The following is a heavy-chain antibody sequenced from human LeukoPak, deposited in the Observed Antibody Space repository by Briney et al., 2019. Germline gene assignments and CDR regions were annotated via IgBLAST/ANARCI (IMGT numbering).Heavy chain of an antibody. V-gene: IGHV3-48*03. CDR3: ARDYSTIFGVVTKNYYYYMDV. Sequence: GGSLRLSCAASGFTFSSYEMNWVRQAPGKGLEWVSYISSSGSTIYYADSVKGRFTISRDNAKNSLYLQMNSLRAEDTAVYYCARDYSTIFGVVTKNYYYYMDVWGKGTTVTVSS. CDR1: GFTFSSYE. CDR2: ISSSGSTI. J-gene: IGHJ6*03. D-gene: IGHD3-3*01.